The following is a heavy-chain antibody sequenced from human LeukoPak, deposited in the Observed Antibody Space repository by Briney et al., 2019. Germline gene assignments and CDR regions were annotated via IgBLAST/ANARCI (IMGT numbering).Heavy chain of an antibody. J-gene: IGHJ4*02. CDR2: INPNSGGT. V-gene: IGHV1-2*02. D-gene: IGHD3-22*01. Sequence: ASVKVSCKASGYTFTGYYMHWVRQAPGQGLEWMGWINPNSGGTNYAHKFQGRVTMTRDTSISTAYMELSRLRSDDTAVYYCAREWSPGTMIRSLDYWGQGTLVTVSS. CDR1: GYTFTGYY. CDR3: AREWSPGTMIRSLDY.